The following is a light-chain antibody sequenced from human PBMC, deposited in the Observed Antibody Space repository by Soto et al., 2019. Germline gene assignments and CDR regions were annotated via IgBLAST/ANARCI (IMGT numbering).Light chain of an antibody. Sequence: EIVLTQSPGTLSLSPGEGATLSCRASQSVSSKNLAWYQQKPGQAPRLLIYGASNRATGIPDRFSGSGSGTDFTLSISRVELEDLAVYYCQHYGSAPRYTFGQGTKLEIK. CDR1: QSVSSKN. V-gene: IGKV3-20*01. CDR2: GAS. J-gene: IGKJ2*01. CDR3: QHYGSAPRYT.